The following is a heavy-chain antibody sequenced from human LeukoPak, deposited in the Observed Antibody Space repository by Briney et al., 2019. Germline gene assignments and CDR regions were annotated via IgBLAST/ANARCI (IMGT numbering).Heavy chain of an antibody. CDR2: INHSGST. D-gene: IGHD4-23*01. CDR3: ARGPYSGKRTFDY. V-gene: IGHV4-34*01. Sequence: SETLSLTCAVYGGSFSGYYWSWIRQPPGKGLEWIGEINHSGSTNYNPSLKSRVTISVDTSKNQFSLKLSSVTAADTAVYYCARGPYSGKRTFDYWGQGTLVTVSS. CDR1: GGSFSGYY. J-gene: IGHJ4*02.